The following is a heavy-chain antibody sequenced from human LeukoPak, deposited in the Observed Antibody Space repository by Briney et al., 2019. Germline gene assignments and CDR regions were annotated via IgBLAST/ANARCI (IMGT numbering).Heavy chain of an antibody. Sequence: PSETLSLTCTVSGGSISSYYWSWIRQPPGKGLEWIWYIYYSGSTKYNPSLKSRVPIPVDTSKNQFSLKLSSVTAADTAVYYCARVIAVAGAFNAFDIWGQGTMVTVSS. CDR3: ARVIAVAGAFNAFDI. J-gene: IGHJ3*02. CDR1: GGSISSYY. CDR2: IYYSGST. V-gene: IGHV4-59*01. D-gene: IGHD6-19*01.